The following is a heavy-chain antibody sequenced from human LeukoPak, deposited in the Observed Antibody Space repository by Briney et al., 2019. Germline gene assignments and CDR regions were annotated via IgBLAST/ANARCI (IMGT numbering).Heavy chain of an antibody. J-gene: IGHJ5*02. CDR3: ARHSSMTTVTIRP. Sequence: SETLSLTCTVSGGSISSSSYYWGWIRQPPGKGLEWIGSISQSGSTYYNPSLKSRVTISVDTSKNQFSLKLNSVTAADTAAYFCARHSSMTTVTIRPWGQGTLVTVSS. D-gene: IGHD4-11*01. V-gene: IGHV4-39*01. CDR2: ISQSGST. CDR1: GGSISSSSYY.